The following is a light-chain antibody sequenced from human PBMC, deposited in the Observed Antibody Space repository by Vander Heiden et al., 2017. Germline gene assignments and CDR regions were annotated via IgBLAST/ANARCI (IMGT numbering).Light chain of an antibody. CDR2: DAS. Sequence: DIVLTHCPATLPLSQAERATLSCRASQSVSSYLAWYQQKPGQAPRLLIYDASNRATGVPARFSGSGSERDFTLTISSLEPEDFAIYYCQQRSNWPAAFGGGTMVEIK. CDR3: QQRSNWPAA. V-gene: IGKV3-11*02. CDR1: QSVSSY. J-gene: IGKJ4*01.